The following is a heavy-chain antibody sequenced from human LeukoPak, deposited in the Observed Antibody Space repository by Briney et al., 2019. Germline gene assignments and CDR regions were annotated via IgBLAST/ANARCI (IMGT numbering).Heavy chain of an antibody. D-gene: IGHD2-15*01. V-gene: IGHV3-30*18. CDR3: AKGLLGYTGVAAGVY. Sequence: GGSLRLSCAASGFTFSSYGMHWVRQAPGKGLEWVAVISYDGSNKYYADSVKGRFTISRDNSKNTLYLQMNSLRAEDTAVYYCAKGLLGYTGVAAGVYWGQGTLVTVSS. CDR2: ISYDGSNK. CDR1: GFTFSSYG. J-gene: IGHJ4*02.